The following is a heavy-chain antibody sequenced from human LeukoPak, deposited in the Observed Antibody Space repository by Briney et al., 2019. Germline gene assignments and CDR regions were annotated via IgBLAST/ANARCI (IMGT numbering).Heavy chain of an antibody. J-gene: IGHJ4*02. CDR3: TKVGLSGLFDY. CDR1: GVSMNDFY. Sequence: SETLSLTCTVSGVSMNDFYWTWIRQSPGNGLEWIGYIHYDGSTDYNPSLKSRVTMSIDTSRSQFSLKLNSVTAADTAVYYCTKVGLSGLFDYWGQGALVTVSS. CDR2: IHYDGST. V-gene: IGHV4-59*01. D-gene: IGHD3-10*01.